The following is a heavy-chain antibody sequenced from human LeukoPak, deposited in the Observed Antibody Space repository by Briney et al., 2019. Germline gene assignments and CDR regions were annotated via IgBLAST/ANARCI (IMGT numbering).Heavy chain of an antibody. CDR2: ISYDGSNK. D-gene: IGHD6-6*01. V-gene: IGHV3-30*18. CDR3: AKSSGIAARHRTAQDY. CDR1: GFTFSSYG. Sequence: GGSLRLSCAASGFTFSSYGMHWVRRAPGKGLEWVAVISYDGSNKYYADSVKGRFTISRDNSKNTLYLQTNSLRAEDTAVYYCAKSSGIAARHRTAQDYWGQGTLVTVSS. J-gene: IGHJ4*02.